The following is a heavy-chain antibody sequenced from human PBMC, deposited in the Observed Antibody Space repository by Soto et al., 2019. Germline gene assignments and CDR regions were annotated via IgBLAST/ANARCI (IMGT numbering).Heavy chain of an antibody. J-gene: IGHJ4*02. V-gene: IGHV1-46*03. Sequence: ASVKVSCKASGYTFTSYGISWVRQAPGQGLEWMGIINPSGGSTTYPQKFQGRVTMTRDTSTSTVYMELSSLTSEDTAVYYCARASVSGRRFDYWGEGTLVTVSS. D-gene: IGHD6-19*01. CDR1: GYTFTSYG. CDR3: ARASVSGRRFDY. CDR2: INPSGGST.